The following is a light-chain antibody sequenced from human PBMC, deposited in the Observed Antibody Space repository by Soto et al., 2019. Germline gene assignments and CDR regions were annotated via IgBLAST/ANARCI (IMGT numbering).Light chain of an antibody. CDR2: GVR. J-gene: IGLJ1*01. Sequence: QSALTQPASVSGSLGQSITISCTGTSSGGGAYNYVSWYPQQPGKGPKLMISGVRNRPSGVSNRFSAYKPGNTASLIISGRQAEDEADYYCCSFTSIPASGFATGTKVTVL. CDR1: SSGGGAYNY. V-gene: IGLV2-14*01. CDR3: CSFTSIPASG.